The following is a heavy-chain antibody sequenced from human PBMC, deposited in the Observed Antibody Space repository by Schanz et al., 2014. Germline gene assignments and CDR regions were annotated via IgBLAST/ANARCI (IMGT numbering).Heavy chain of an antibody. D-gene: IGHD5-18*01. Sequence: EVQLMESGGGLVKPGGSLRLSCVASGFAFSSFAMTWVRQAPGRGLEWVSSISTSGTYMYIADSLKGRLTISRDDAKKSMYLQMNNLRAEDTAVYYCVRVSFAETRLYRGMDRDIDYWGQGTLVTVSS. V-gene: IGHV3-21*01. CDR2: ISTSGTYM. CDR3: VRVSFAETRLYRGMDRDIDY. J-gene: IGHJ4*02. CDR1: GFAFSSFA.